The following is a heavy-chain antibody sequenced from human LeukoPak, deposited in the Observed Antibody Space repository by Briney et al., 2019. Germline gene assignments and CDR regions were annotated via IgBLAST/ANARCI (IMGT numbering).Heavy chain of an antibody. J-gene: IGHJ4*02. D-gene: IGHD3-10*01. V-gene: IGHV3-23*01. Sequence: GGSLRLSCAASGFTFSNYAMSWVRQAPGKGLGWVSTISGSGGTAYYADSVKGRFTISRDNSKNALYLQMSSLRAEDAAVYYCAKERDYYGWGSYYRGPMFDYWGQGTLVTVTS. CDR2: ISGSGGTA. CDR3: AKERDYYGWGSYYRGPMFDY. CDR1: GFTFSNYA.